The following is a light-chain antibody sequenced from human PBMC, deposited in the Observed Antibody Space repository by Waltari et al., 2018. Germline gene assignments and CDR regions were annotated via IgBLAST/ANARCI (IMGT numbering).Light chain of an antibody. CDR1: RGLNVVTYR. V-gene: IGLV5-45*03. Sequence: QAVLTQPSSLSASPGASASLTCTLRRGLNVVTYRLYWYQQKPGSPPQYLLRYRSDSDKHQGSGVPSRFSGSKDASANAGILLISGLQSEDEADYYCVIWHSGVLIFGGGTKLTVL. CDR2: YRSDSDK. J-gene: IGLJ2*01. CDR3: VIWHSGVLI.